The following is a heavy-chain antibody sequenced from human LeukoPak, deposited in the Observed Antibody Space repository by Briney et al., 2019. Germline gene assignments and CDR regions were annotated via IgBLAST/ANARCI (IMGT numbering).Heavy chain of an antibody. CDR3: ARDWSYYGSGRSYYFDY. CDR1: GYTFTSYG. Sequence: ASVKVSCKASGYTFTSYGISWVRQAPGQGLEWMGWISAYNGNTHYAQKLHARVTMTTDTSTSTAYMELRSLRSDDTAVYYCARDWSYYGSGRSYYFDYWGQGTLVTVSS. V-gene: IGHV1-18*01. CDR2: ISAYNGNT. D-gene: IGHD3-10*01. J-gene: IGHJ4*02.